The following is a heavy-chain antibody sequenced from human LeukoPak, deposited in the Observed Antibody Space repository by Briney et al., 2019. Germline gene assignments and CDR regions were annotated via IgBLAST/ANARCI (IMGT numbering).Heavy chain of an antibody. CDR1: GFTFSSYG. J-gene: IGHJ4*02. Sequence: GGSLRLSCAASGFTFSSYGMHWVRQAPGNGLECVSVVSGSGGSTYYADSVKGRFTISRDNSKNTLYLQMNSLRAEDTAVYYCAKPYCSGGSCYSHYFDYWGQGTLVTVSS. V-gene: IGHV3-23*01. D-gene: IGHD2-15*01. CDR3: AKPYCSGGSCYSHYFDY. CDR2: VSGSGGST.